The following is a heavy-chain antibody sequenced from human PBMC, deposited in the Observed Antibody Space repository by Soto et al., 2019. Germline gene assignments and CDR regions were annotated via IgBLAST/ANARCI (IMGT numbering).Heavy chain of an antibody. CDR1: GFTFDDYA. CDR3: AKGGAAYYYDILTGYYPYYFDY. J-gene: IGHJ4*02. V-gene: IGHV3-9*01. CDR2: ISWNSGSI. D-gene: IGHD3-9*01. Sequence: ELQLVESGGGLVQPGRSLRLSCAASGFTFDDYAMHWVRQAPGKGLEWVSGISWNSGSIGYADSVKGRFTISRDNAKNSLYLQMNSLRAEDTALYYCAKGGAAYYYDILTGYYPYYFDYWGQGTLVTVSS.